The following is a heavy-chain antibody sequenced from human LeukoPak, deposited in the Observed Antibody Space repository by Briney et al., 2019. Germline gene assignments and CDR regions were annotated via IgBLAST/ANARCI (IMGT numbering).Heavy chain of an antibody. Sequence: NPSETLSLTCTVSGGSISSYYWSWIRQPPGKGLEWIGYIYYSGSTNYNPSLKSRVTISVDTSKNQFSLKLSSVTAADTAVYYCAREAGDPAPFDYWGQGTLVTVSS. CDR3: AREAGDPAPFDY. J-gene: IGHJ4*02. CDR1: GGSISSYY. CDR2: IYYSGST. D-gene: IGHD4-17*01. V-gene: IGHV4-59*12.